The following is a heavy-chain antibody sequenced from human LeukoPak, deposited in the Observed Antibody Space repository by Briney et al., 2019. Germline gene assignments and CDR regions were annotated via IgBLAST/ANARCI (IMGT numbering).Heavy chain of an antibody. D-gene: IGHD2-15*01. CDR1: GGSISSYY. CDR2: VSYSGST. J-gene: IGHJ4*02. V-gene: IGHV4-59*01. CDR3: ARDCSGGSCKFDS. Sequence: SETLSLTCTVSGGSISSYYWSWIRQPPGKGLEWIGYVSYSGSTNYNPSLKSRVTISVDTSQNQFSLKLSSVTAADTAVYYCARDCSGGSCKFDSWGQGTLVSVSS.